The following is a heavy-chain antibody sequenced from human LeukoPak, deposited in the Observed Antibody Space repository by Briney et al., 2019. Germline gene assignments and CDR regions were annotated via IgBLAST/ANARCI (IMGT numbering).Heavy chain of an antibody. CDR2: IISKTDGGTT. Sequence: GGALILSCSASEFTFNNAWMIWGRQAPRKGREWGGRIISKTDGGTTDYAAPVKGRFTISRDDSKNTLYLQMDSLKTEDTAVYYCTTANYGWYGANWGQGTLVTVS. J-gene: IGHJ4*02. CDR1: EFTFNNAW. D-gene: IGHD6-19*01. V-gene: IGHV3-15*01. CDR3: TTANYGWYGAN.